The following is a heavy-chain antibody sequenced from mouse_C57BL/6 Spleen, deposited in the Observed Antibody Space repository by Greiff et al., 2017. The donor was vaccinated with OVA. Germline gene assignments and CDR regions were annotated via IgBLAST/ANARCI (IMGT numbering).Heavy chain of an antibody. Sequence: VQLKQSGAELVRPGASVKLSCTASGFNIKDDYMHWVKQRPEQGLEWIGWIDPENGDTEYASKFQGKATITADTSSNTAYLQLSSLTSDDTAVYYCTTRDYGFDYWGQGTTLTVSS. D-gene: IGHD2-4*01. CDR1: GFNIKDDY. J-gene: IGHJ2*01. CDR3: TTRDYGFDY. CDR2: IDPENGDT. V-gene: IGHV14-4*01.